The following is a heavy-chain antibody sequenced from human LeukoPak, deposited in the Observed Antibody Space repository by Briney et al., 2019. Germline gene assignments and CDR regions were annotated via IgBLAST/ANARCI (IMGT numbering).Heavy chain of an antibody. D-gene: IGHD2-15*01. J-gene: IGHJ3*02. Sequence: GGSLRLSCAASGFTFSSYAMSWVRQAPGKGLEWVSAISGSGGSTYYADSVKGRFTISRDNAKNTLYLQMSSLRAEDTAVYYCAKDFPYCSGGSCYRMGGAFDIWGQGTMVSVSS. CDR2: ISGSGGST. CDR1: GFTFSSYA. CDR3: AKDFPYCSGGSCYRMGGAFDI. V-gene: IGHV3-23*01.